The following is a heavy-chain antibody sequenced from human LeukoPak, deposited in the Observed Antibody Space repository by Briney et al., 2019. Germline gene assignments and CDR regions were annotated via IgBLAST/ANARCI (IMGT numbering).Heavy chain of an antibody. CDR3: ARNPPAAAGTVWFDP. V-gene: IGHV4-34*01. J-gene: IGHJ5*02. CDR1: GGSFSGYY. D-gene: IGHD6-13*01. Sequence: PSETLSLTCAVYGGSFSGYYWSWIRQPPGKGLEWLGEINHSGSTNYNPSLKSRVTISVDTSKNQFSLKLSSVTAADTAVYYCARNPPAAAGTVWFDPWGQGTLVTVSS. CDR2: INHSGST.